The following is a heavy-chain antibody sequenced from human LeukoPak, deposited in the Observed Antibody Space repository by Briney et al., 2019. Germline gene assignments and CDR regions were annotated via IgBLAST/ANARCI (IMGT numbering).Heavy chain of an antibody. V-gene: IGHV3-7*01. D-gene: IGHD3-3*01. CDR2: IKQDGSEK. CDR3: ARERQNKDFWSGGDY. J-gene: IGHJ4*02. CDR1: GFAFSTYW. Sequence: GGSLRLSCAASGFAFSTYWMSWVRQAPGKGLEWVANIKQDGSEKYYVDSVKGRFTISRDNAKNSLYLQMNTLRPEDTAVYYCARERQNKDFWSGGDYWGQGTLVTVSS.